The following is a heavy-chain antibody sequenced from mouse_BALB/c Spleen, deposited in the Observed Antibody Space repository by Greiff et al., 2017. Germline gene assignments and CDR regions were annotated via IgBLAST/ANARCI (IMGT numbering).Heavy chain of an antibody. V-gene: IGHV6-6*02. CDR1: GFTFSNYW. Sequence: DVQLQESGGGLVQPGGSMKLSCVASGFTFSNYWMNWVRQSPEKGLEWVAEIRLKSNNYATHYAESVKGRFTISRDDSKSSVYLQMNNLRAEDTGIYYCTRRAGSAWFAYWGQGTLVTVSA. D-gene: IGHD3-1*01. CDR3: TRRAGSAWFAY. CDR2: IRLKSNNYAT. J-gene: IGHJ3*01.